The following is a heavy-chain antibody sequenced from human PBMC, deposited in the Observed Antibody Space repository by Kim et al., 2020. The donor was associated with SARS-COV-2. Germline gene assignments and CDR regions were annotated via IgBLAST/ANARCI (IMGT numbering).Heavy chain of an antibody. Sequence: SVKVSCKASGGTFSSYAISWVRQAPGQGLEWMGGIIPIFGTANYAQKFQGRVTITADESTSTAYMELSSLRSEDTAVYYCARDLFTVTRRQGGGGAFDIWGQGTMVTVSS. D-gene: IGHD4-17*01. CDR3: ARDLFTVTRRQGGGGAFDI. V-gene: IGHV1-69*13. J-gene: IGHJ3*02. CDR1: GGTFSSYA. CDR2: IIPIFGTA.